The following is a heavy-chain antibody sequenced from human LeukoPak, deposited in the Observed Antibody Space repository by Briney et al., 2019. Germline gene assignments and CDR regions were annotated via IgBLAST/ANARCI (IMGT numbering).Heavy chain of an antibody. D-gene: IGHD3-10*01. CDR1: GGSISSSNW. Sequence: KTSGTLSLTCAVSGGSISSSNWWSWVRQPPGKGLEWIGEIYHSGSTNYNPSLKSRVTISVDKSKNQFSLKLSSVTAADTAVYYCARETPYGSGSYPFDYWGQGILVTVSS. V-gene: IGHV4-4*02. CDR3: ARETPYGSGSYPFDY. J-gene: IGHJ4*02. CDR2: IYHSGST.